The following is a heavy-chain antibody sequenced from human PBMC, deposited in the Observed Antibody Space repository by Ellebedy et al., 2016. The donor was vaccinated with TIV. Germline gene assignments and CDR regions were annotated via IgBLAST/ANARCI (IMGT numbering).Heavy chain of an antibody. D-gene: IGHD4-17*01. Sequence: GESLKISCAASGFSFRSYWMTWVRQAPGKGLEWVANIYQDGSEKYYVESVKGRFIISRDNTENSLYLQMNSLRAEDTAVYFCARGGSYGDYVPYYFYMDVWGKGTTVTVSS. CDR3: ARGGSYGDYVPYYFYMDV. CDR1: GFSFRSYW. J-gene: IGHJ6*03. V-gene: IGHV3-7*01. CDR2: IYQDGSEK.